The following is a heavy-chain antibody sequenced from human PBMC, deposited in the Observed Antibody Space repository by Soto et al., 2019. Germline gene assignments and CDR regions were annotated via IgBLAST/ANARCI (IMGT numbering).Heavy chain of an antibody. J-gene: IGHJ4*02. CDR3: ATESYCSGGSCYNQYYFDY. Sequence: GGSLRLSCAASGFTFSSYAMSWVRQAPGKGLEWVSAISGSGGSTYYADSVKGRFTISRDNSKNTLYLQMNSLRAGDTAVYYCATESYCSGGSCYNQYYFDYWGQGTLVTVSS. D-gene: IGHD2-15*01. CDR2: ISGSGGST. CDR1: GFTFSSYA. V-gene: IGHV3-23*01.